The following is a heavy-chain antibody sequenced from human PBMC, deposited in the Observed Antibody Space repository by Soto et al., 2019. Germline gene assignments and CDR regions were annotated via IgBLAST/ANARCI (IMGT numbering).Heavy chain of an antibody. CDR3: ARGVRMVGFDY. J-gene: IGHJ4*02. Sequence: EVQLVESGGGLVQPGGSLRLSCAASGFTFSSYSMNWVRQAPGKGLEWDSYISSSSSTIYYADSVKGRFTISRDNAKNSLYLQMNSLRVEDTAVYYCARGVRMVGFDYWGQGTLVTVSS. CDR1: GFTFSSYS. V-gene: IGHV3-48*01. D-gene: IGHD2-15*01. CDR2: ISSSSSTI.